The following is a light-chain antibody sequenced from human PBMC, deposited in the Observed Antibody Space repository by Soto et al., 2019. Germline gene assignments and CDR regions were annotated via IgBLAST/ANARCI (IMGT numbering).Light chain of an antibody. J-gene: IGKJ5*01. CDR3: EQYGSSQIP. CDR1: QRINSN. Sequence: EIAVTQSPAALSLYPRERATLSCVARQRINSNLAWYQHKPGQAPRLLMYGASSRATGIPDRFSGSGSGTDFTLTISRLEPEDFAVYYCEQYGSSQIPFCQGARLEIK. CDR2: GAS. V-gene: IGKV3-20*01.